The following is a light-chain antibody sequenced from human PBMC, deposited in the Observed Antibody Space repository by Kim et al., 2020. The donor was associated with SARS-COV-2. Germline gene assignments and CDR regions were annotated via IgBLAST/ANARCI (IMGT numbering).Light chain of an antibody. V-gene: IGKV1-8*01. CDR2: AAS. CDR3: QQYYSHPRYT. Sequence: AIRITQSPSSLSASTGDRVTITCRASQGISSYLAWYQQKPGKAPKLLIYAASTLQSGVPSRFSGSGSGTDFTLTISCLQSEDFATYYCQQYYSHPRYTFGQGTKLEI. CDR1: QGISSY. J-gene: IGKJ2*01.